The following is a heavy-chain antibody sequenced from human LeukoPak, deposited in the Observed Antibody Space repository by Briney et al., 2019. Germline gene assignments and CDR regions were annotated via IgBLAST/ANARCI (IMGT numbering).Heavy chain of an antibody. CDR2: INHSGST. CDR3: ARLDYYDSSGYFPKDAFDI. D-gene: IGHD3-22*01. CDR1: GFTFSNAW. V-gene: IGHV4-34*01. Sequence: GSLRLSCAASGFTFSNAWMSWVRQAPGKGLEWIGEINHSGSTNYNPSLKSRVTISVDTSKNQFSLKLSSVTAADTAVYYCARLDYYDSSGYFPKDAFDIWGQGTMVTVSS. J-gene: IGHJ3*02.